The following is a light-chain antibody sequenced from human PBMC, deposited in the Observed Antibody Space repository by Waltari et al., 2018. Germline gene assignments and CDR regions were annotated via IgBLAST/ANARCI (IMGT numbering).Light chain of an antibody. CDR3: QQYYTAPYT. CDR2: WAS. J-gene: IGKJ2*01. Sequence: DIVMTQSPDSLALSLGERATIPCKSSQSLLYSTNNKNYFGWFQQKPGQPPKLIIYWASTRESGVPDRFSGSGSGTDFTLTIGSLQAEDVAVYYCQQYYTAPYTFGQGTKLEIK. V-gene: IGKV4-1*01. CDR1: QSLLYSTNNKNY.